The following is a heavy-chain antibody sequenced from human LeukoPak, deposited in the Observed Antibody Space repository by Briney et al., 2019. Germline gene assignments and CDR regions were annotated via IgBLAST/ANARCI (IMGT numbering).Heavy chain of an antibody. CDR1: GGSISSGDYY. D-gene: IGHD2-15*01. CDR3: ARGKLGYCSGGTCHRYFDS. V-gene: IGHV4-30-4*01. Sequence: SETLSLTCTVSGGSISSGDYYWSWIRQPPGKGLEWIGYINYSGSTSYNPSLKSRIIMSVDTSKNQFSLKLSSVTAADTAVYYCARGKLGYCSGGTCHRYFDSWGQGTLVTVSS. J-gene: IGHJ4*02. CDR2: INYSGST.